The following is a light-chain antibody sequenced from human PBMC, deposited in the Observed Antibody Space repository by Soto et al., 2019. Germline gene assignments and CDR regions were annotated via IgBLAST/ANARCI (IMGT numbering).Light chain of an antibody. J-gene: IGLJ1*01. CDR2: EVT. V-gene: IGLV2-8*01. Sequence: QSVLTQPPSASGSPGQPVTFSCTGTSSDIGDYNYVSWYQQHPGKAPKLMIYEVTKRPSGVPDRFSGSKSGDTASLTVSGLQADDEADYYCSSYAGNNNYVFGTGTKVTAL. CDR3: SSYAGNNNYV. CDR1: SSDIGDYNY.